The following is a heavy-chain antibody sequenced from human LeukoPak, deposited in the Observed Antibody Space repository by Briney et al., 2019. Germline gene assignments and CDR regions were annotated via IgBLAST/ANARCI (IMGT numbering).Heavy chain of an antibody. CDR3: ARAPGDYYYDSGGYYYVY. CDR2: ISAYNGNT. CDR1: GYTFTSYG. J-gene: IGHJ4*02. D-gene: IGHD3-22*01. Sequence: ASVKVSCKASGYTFTSYGISWVRQAPGQGLEWMGWISAYNGNTNYPQKLQGRVTMTTDTSTSTAYMELRSLRSDDTAVFYCARAPGDYYYDSGGYYYVYWGQGTLVTVSS. V-gene: IGHV1-18*01.